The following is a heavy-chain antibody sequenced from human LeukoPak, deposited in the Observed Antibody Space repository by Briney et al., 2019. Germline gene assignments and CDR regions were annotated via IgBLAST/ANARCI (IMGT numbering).Heavy chain of an antibody. Sequence: SETLSLTCTVSGGSISSYYWSWIRQPPGKGLEWLGYIYYSGSTNYNPSLKSRVTISVDTSKNQFSLKRSSVTAADTAVYYCAASSGYWSLGYWGQGTLVTVSS. CDR2: IYYSGST. D-gene: IGHD3-22*01. V-gene: IGHV4-59*01. CDR3: AASSGYWSLGY. J-gene: IGHJ4*02. CDR1: GGSISSYY.